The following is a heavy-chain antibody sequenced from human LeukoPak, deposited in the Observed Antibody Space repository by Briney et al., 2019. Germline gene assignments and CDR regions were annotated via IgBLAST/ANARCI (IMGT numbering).Heavy chain of an antibody. CDR2: ISAYNDDT. D-gene: IGHD3-10*01. V-gene: IGHV1-18*01. Sequence: GASVKVSCKASGYIFSSYGISWLRQAPGQGLEWMGWISAYNDDTNYVQKFQDRVIMTTDTSTNTVYMELGSLRSDDTAVYYCARDVRSPMVRGVVFDYWGQGTLVTVSS. J-gene: IGHJ4*02. CDR1: GYIFSSYG. CDR3: ARDVRSPMVRGVVFDY.